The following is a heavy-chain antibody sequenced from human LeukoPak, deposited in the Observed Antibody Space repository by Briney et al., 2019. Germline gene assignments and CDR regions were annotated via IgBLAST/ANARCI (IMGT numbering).Heavy chain of an antibody. D-gene: IGHD3-9*01. CDR3: STETSRFFDWSLSY. J-gene: IGHJ4*02. V-gene: IGHV1-24*01. Sequence: GASVKDSSMVSGYTLTELSMHRVPQAPGKRLEWMGGFYPDDGEAIYAQKLQGRLTMTEHTSTYTAYMELSSLESEDTAMYYCSTETSRFFDWSLSYWGQGTLVTVSS. CDR2: FYPDDGEA. CDR1: GYTLTELS.